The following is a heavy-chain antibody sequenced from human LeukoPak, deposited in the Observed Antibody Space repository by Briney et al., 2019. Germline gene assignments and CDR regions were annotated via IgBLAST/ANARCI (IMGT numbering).Heavy chain of an antibody. CDR1: GFTFSSYG. CDR3: ARVALGTTPGPRDY. V-gene: IGHV3-30*03. CDR2: ISYDGSRK. J-gene: IGHJ4*02. D-gene: IGHD7-27*01. Sequence: GGSLRLSCAASGFTFSSYGMHWVRQAPGKGLEWVAVISYDGSRKFYEDSVKGRFTISRDNAKNSLYLQMNSLRAEDTAVYYCARVALGTTPGPRDYWGQGTLVTVSS.